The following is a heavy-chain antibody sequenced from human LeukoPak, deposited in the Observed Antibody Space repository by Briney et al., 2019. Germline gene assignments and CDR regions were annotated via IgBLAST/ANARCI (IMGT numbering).Heavy chain of an antibody. D-gene: IGHD3-22*01. J-gene: IGHJ4*02. CDR2: MNPNSGNT. CDR3: ASGGYYYDSSGYSSQDY. Sequence: ASVKVSCKASGYTFTSYDINWVRQATGQGLEWMGWMNPNSGNTGYAQKFQGRVTITRNTSISTAYMELSSLRSEDTAVYYCASGGYYYDSSGYSSQDYWGQGTLVAVSS. V-gene: IGHV1-8*03. CDR1: GYTFTSYD.